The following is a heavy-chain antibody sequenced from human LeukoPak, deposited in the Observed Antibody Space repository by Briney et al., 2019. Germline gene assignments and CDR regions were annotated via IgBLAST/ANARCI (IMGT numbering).Heavy chain of an antibody. Sequence: GSLRLSCAASGFSFSTYAVSWVRQAPGKGLDWVSAIDASGDNTYYTDSVKGRFTISRDNSKNTLYLQMTSLRAEDTAVYFCAKLIPAVDCSRTSCYGFDYWGQGTLVTVSS. CDR3: AKLIPAVDCSRTSCYGFDY. CDR2: IDASGDNT. D-gene: IGHD2-2*01. V-gene: IGHV3-23*01. CDR1: GFSFSTYA. J-gene: IGHJ4*02.